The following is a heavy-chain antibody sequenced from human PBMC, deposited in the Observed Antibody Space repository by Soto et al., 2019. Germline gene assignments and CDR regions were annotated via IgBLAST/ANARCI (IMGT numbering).Heavy chain of an antibody. V-gene: IGHV4-30-2*01. J-gene: IGHJ6*02. CDR3: ARGGSRRRFLEWLSLGYGMDV. CDR1: GGSISSGGYS. CDR2: IYHSGST. Sequence: SLTCAVSGGSISSGGYSWSWIRQPPGKGLEWIGYIYHSGSTYYNPSLKSRVTISVDRSKNQFSLKLSSVTAADTAVYYCARGGSRRRFLEWLSLGYGMDVWGQGTTVTVSS. D-gene: IGHD3-3*01.